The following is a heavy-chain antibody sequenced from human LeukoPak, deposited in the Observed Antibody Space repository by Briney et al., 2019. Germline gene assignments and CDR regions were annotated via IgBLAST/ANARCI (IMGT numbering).Heavy chain of an antibody. CDR1: GFTFDDYA. Sequence: PGRSLRLSCAASGFTFDDYAMHWVRHAPGKGLEWVSGISWNSGSIGYADSVKGRFTISRDNAKNSLYLQMNSLRAEDTALYYCAKGIIPGVATMNWYFDLWGRGTLVTVSS. D-gene: IGHD5-12*01. CDR3: AKGIIPGVATMNWYFDL. CDR2: ISWNSGSI. J-gene: IGHJ2*01. V-gene: IGHV3-9*01.